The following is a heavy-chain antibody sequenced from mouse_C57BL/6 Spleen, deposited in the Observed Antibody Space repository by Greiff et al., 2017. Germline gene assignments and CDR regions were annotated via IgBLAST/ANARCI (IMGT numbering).Heavy chain of an antibody. Sequence: QVQLQQPGAELVRPGSSVKLSCKASGYTFTSYWMHWVKQRPIQGLEWIGNIDPSDSETHYNQKFKDKATLTVDKSSSTAYMQLSRLTSEDSAVYYCARRDYYGSSYRYFEGWGTGTTVTVAS. CDR3: ARRDYYGSSYRYFEG. D-gene: IGHD1-1*01. V-gene: IGHV1-52*01. J-gene: IGHJ1*03. CDR1: GYTFTSYW. CDR2: IDPSDSET.